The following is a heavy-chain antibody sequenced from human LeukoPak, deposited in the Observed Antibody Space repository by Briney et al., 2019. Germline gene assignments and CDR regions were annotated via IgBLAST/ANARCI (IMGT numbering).Heavy chain of an antibody. CDR1: GFTVSSYS. CDR3: ARASHFTSSSWYVRSSGEDY. CDR2: ISSSSSYI. D-gene: IGHD6-13*01. V-gene: IGHV3-21*01. Sequence: PGGSLRLSCAASGFTVSSYSMNWVRQAPGKGLEWVSSISSSSSYIYYADSVKGRFTISRDNAKNSLYLQMNSLRAEDTAVYYCARASHFTSSSWYVRSSGEDYWGQGTLVTVSS. J-gene: IGHJ4*02.